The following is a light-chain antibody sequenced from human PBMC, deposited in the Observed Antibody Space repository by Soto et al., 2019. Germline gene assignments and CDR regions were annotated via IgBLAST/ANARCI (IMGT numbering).Light chain of an antibody. V-gene: IGKV3-15*01. J-gene: IGKJ4*01. CDR3: QQYNNWPLT. CDR1: QSVSSN. Sequence: EIVMTQSPATLSVSPGERATLSCRASQSVSSNLAGYQQKPGQAPRLLIYGASTRATGIPVRFSGSGSGTEFTLTISSLQSEDFAVYYCQQYNNWPLTFGGGTKVEIK. CDR2: GAS.